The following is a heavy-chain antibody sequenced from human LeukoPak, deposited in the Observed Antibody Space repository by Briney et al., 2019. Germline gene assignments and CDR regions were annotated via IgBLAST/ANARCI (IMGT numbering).Heavy chain of an antibody. V-gene: IGHV4-4*09. CDR3: ARPMLTWNSNNWFDP. J-gene: IGHJ5*02. CDR2: IYTSGSS. CDR1: GGSISSYY. Sequence: SETLCLTCTVSGGSISSYYWSWIRQPPGKGLEWIGYIYTSGSSNYNPSLKSRLTISVDTSKNQFSLKLSSVTAADTAVYYCARPMLTWNSNNWFDPWGQGTLVTVSS. D-gene: IGHD1-7*01.